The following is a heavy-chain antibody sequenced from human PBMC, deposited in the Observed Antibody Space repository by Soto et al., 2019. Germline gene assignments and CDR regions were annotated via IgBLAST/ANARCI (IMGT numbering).Heavy chain of an antibody. V-gene: IGHV1-18*04. Sequence: SVKVSCKASGYTFTRHGISWVRQAPGQGLEGMGWISGYNGDTKYAPKFQGRVTMTKDTSTSTAYMGLRSLTSDDTAVYYCASSLAGANSFDYWGQGTLVTVSS. J-gene: IGHJ4*02. D-gene: IGHD1-26*01. CDR1: GYTFTRHG. CDR2: ISGYNGDT. CDR3: ASSLAGANSFDY.